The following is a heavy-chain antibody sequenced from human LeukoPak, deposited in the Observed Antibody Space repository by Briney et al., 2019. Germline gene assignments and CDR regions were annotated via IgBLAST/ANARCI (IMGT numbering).Heavy chain of an antibody. CDR1: GYTFTGYY. Sequence: EASVKVSCKASGYTFTGYYMHWVRQAPRQGLEWMGWINPNSGGTNYVQKFQGRVTMTRDTSISTAYMELSRLRSDDTAVYYCARGRPSHYDFWSGYYEDFDYWGQGTLVTVSS. J-gene: IGHJ4*02. CDR2: INPNSGGT. V-gene: IGHV1-2*02. CDR3: ARGRPSHYDFWSGYYEDFDY. D-gene: IGHD3-3*01.